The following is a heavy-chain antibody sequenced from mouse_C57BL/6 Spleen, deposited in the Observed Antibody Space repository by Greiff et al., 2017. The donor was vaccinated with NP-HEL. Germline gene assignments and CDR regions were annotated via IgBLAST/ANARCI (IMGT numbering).Heavy chain of an antibody. J-gene: IGHJ3*01. D-gene: IGHD1-1*01. V-gene: IGHV1-64*01. CDR3: ARGVVEGWFAY. CDR1: GYTFTSYW. CDR2: IHPNSGST. Sequence: QVQLKQPGAELVKPGASVKLSCKASGYTFTSYWMHWVKQRPGQGLEWIGMIHPNSGSTNYNEKFKSKATLTVDKSSSTAYMQLSSLTSEDSAVYYCARGVVEGWFAYWGKGTLVTVSA.